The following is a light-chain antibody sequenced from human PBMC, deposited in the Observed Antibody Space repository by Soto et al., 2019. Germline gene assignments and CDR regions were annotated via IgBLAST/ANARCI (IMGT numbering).Light chain of an antibody. CDR3: LQRSNWLS. CDR1: QSISSY. J-gene: IGKJ4*01. CDR2: GAS. Sequence: NVLTQAPCTLSLSPGEGATVSCRVSQSISSYLAWYQQKPGQAPRLLIFGASNRPTGIPARFSGSGSGTDFTLTISSLEPEDSAVYYCLQRSNWLSFGGGTKVDIK. V-gene: IGKV3-11*01.